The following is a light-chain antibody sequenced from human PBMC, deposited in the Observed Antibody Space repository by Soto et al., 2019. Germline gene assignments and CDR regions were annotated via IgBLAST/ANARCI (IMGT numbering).Light chain of an antibody. J-gene: IGLJ2*01. CDR1: SFNVGGNT. V-gene: IGLV1-44*01. CDR2: SNN. Sequence: QSVLTQPPSASGTPGQRVTISGSGSSFNVGGNTVNWYQQVTGTAPKLLINSNNQRPSGVPDRFSGSKSGTSASLAISGLQSEDEADYYCAAWDDSLNGVVFGGGTK. CDR3: AAWDDSLNGVV.